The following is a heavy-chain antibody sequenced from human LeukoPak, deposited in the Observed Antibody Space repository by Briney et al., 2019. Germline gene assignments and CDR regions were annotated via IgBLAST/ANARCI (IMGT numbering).Heavy chain of an antibody. CDR2: IGTGSTTI. CDR3: ARGDSSGCPDY. D-gene: IGHD3-22*01. Sequence: GSLRLSCAASGFTFSSYTMNWVRQPPGKGLEWVSNIGTGSTTIYYADSVKGRFTISRDNAKNSLYLQMNSLRADDTAVYYCARGDSSGCPDYWGQGSLVTVSS. J-gene: IGHJ4*02. V-gene: IGHV3-48*01. CDR1: GFTFSSYT.